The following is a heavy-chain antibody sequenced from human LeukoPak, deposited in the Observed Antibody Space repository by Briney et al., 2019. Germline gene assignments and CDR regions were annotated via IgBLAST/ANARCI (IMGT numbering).Heavy chain of an antibody. V-gene: IGHV3-33*01. CDR1: GFTFSSYG. J-gene: IGHJ4*02. D-gene: IGHD6-13*01. CDR2: IWYDGSNK. Sequence: GGSLRLSCAASGFTFSSYGMHWVRQAPGKGLEWVAVIWYDGSNKYYADSVKGRFTISRDNSKNTLYLQMNSLRAEDAAVYYCARQQLGYYFDYWGQGTLVTVSS. CDR3: ARQQLGYYFDY.